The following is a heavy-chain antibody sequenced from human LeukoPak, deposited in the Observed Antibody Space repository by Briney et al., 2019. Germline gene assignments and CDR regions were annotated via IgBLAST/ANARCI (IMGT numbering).Heavy chain of an antibody. J-gene: IGHJ4*02. CDR2: INYGGYT. D-gene: IGHD6-13*01. CDR1: GGSISTYY. CDR3: AREYSSFEY. V-gene: IGHV4-59*01. Sequence: PSETLSLTCTVSGGSISTYYWSWIRQPPGKGLEWVGYINYGGYTDYNPSLKSRVTISVDTSKNQFSLKLRSVTAADTAVYYCAREYSSFEYWGQGILVTVSS.